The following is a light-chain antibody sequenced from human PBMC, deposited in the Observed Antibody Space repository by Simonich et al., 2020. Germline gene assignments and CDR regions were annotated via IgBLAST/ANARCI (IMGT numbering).Light chain of an antibody. CDR3: QQYNNWWT. CDR1: QSVSSN. CDR2: GAS. J-gene: IGKJ1*01. Sequence: EIVMTQSPATLSVSPGERATLSCRDSQSVSSNLAWYQQKTGQAPRLLIYGASTRATWFPARFSGSGSWKEFTLTHSSMQSEDFAVYYCQQYNNWWTFGQGTKVEIK. V-gene: IGKV3-15*01.